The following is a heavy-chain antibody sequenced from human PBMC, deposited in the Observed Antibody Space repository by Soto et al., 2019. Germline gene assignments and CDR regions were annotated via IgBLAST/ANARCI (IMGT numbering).Heavy chain of an antibody. CDR2: IKQDGSEK. D-gene: IGHD3-10*01. V-gene: IGHV3-7*01. CDR1: GFTFSSYW. CDR3: ARYLLRGFPFDY. Sequence: GALRFSCAASGFTFSSYWMSWVRQAPGKGLEWVANIKQDGSEKYYVDSVKGRFTISRDNAKNSLYLQMNSLRAEDTAVYYCARYLLRGFPFDYWGQGTLVTVSS. J-gene: IGHJ4*02.